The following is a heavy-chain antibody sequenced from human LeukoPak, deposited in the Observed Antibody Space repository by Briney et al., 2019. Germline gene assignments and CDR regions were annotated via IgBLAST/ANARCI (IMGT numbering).Heavy chain of an antibody. J-gene: IGHJ6*02. CDR1: GFTFSSYG. V-gene: IGHV3-30*03. CDR3: ARDLNSHGLYYGMDV. D-gene: IGHD5-18*01. CDR2: ISYDGSNK. Sequence: GRSLRLSCAASGFTFSSYGMHWVRQAPGKGLEWVAVISYDGSNKYYADSVKGRFTISRDNSKNTLYLQMNSLRAEDTAVYYCARDLNSHGLYYGMDVWGQGTTVTVSS.